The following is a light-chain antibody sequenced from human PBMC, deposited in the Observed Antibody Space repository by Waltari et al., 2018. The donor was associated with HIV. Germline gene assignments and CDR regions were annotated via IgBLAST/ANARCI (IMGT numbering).Light chain of an antibody. CDR2: DDN. CDR3: YSTDTTGYERV. J-gene: IGLJ3*02. Sequence: SYELTQPPSVSVSPGQTATITCSGDALPKRNAYWYLQRSGQAPVLVMYDDNKRPSGIPERFSGSTSGTTATLTVSRAQVDDEADYYCYSTDTTGYERVFGGGTKLTVL. V-gene: IGLV3-10*01. CDR1: ALPKRN.